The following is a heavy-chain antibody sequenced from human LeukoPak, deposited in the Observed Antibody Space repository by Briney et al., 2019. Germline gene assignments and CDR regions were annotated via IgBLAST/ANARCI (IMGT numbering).Heavy chain of an antibody. CDR3: ARGMRYLQYGWFDP. J-gene: IGHJ5*02. Sequence: GGSLRLSCAASGFTFSSYAMSWVRQAPGKGLEWVANIKQDGSEKYYVDSVKGRFTISRDNAKNSLYLQMNSLRAEDTAVYYCARGMRYLQYGWFDPWGQGTLVTVSS. D-gene: IGHD4-11*01. V-gene: IGHV3-7*04. CDR1: GFTFSSYA. CDR2: IKQDGSEK.